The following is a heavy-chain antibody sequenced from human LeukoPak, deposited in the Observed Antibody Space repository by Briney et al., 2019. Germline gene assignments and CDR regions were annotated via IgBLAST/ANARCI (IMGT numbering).Heavy chain of an antibody. D-gene: IGHD3-10*01. Sequence: PSETLSLTCTVSGGSVSSYYWSWIRQPPGKGLEWIGNIYSSGSTNYNPSLKSRVTISIDTSKNQFSLKLSSVTAADTAVYYCARFHGSGSFSPTTIPQPFGMDVWGQGTTVTVSS. CDR1: GGSVSSYY. J-gene: IGHJ6*02. CDR2: IYSSGST. V-gene: IGHV4-59*02. CDR3: ARFHGSGSFSPTTIPQPFGMDV.